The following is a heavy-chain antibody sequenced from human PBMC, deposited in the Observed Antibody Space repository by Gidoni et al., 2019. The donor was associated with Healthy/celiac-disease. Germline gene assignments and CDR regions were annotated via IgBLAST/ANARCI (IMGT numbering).Heavy chain of an antibody. V-gene: IGHV3-9*01. CDR3: VVLTLVYGGNPGGAD. J-gene: IGHJ4*02. CDR1: GFTFDDYA. D-gene: IGHD1-26*01. CDR2: ISWNSGSI. Sequence: EVQLVESGGGLVQPGRSLRLSCAASGFTFDDYAMHWVRQAPGKGLEWVSGISWNSGSIGYADSVKGRFTISRDNAKNSLYLQMNSLRAEDTALYYCVVLTLVYGGNPGGADWGQGTLVTVSS.